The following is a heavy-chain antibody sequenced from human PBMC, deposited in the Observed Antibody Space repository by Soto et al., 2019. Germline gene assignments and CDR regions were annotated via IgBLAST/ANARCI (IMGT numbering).Heavy chain of an antibody. J-gene: IGHJ4*02. Sequence: PGESLKISCKGSGYSFTSYWIGWVRQMPGKGLEWMGIIYPGDSDTRYSPSFQGQVTISADKSISTAYLQWSSLKASDTAMYYCARLLYYDSSGYHPPPFFDYWGQGTLVTVSS. CDR1: GYSFTSYW. CDR3: ARLLYYDSSGYHPPPFFDY. V-gene: IGHV5-51*01. CDR2: IYPGDSDT. D-gene: IGHD3-22*01.